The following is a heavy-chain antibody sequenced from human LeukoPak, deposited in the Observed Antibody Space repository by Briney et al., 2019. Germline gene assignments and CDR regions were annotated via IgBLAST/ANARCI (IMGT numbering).Heavy chain of an antibody. CDR1: GGTFSSYA. D-gene: IGHD1-26*01. V-gene: IGHV1-69*05. Sequence: SVKVSCKASGGTFSSYAISWVRQAPGQGLEWMGGIIPIFGTANYAQKFQGRVTITTDESTSTAYMELSSLRSEDTAVYYFARDRETEVGATRTFDIWGQGTMVTVSS. J-gene: IGHJ3*02. CDR2: IIPIFGTA. CDR3: ARDRETEVGATRTFDI.